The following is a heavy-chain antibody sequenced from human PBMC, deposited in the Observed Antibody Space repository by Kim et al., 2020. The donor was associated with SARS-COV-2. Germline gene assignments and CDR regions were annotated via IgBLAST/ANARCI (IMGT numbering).Heavy chain of an antibody. CDR2: VYHTGNT. J-gene: IGHJ5*02. V-gene: IGHV4-59*01. CDR1: GGPIRSYY. Sequence: SETLSLTCSVSGGPIRSYYWTWIRQSPGKKLEWIGYVYHTGNTNYNPSLRGRVTISLDTSKRQFSLTLTSVTAADTAVYYCASTGVGAVGWFDPWGHGTLVSVSS. D-gene: IGHD1-26*01. CDR3: ASTGVGAVGWFDP.